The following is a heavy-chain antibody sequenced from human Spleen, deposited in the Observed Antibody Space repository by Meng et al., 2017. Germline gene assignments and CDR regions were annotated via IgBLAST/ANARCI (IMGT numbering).Heavy chain of an antibody. V-gene: IGHV5-51*01. D-gene: IGHD6-19*01. CDR2: IYPGDSDT. CDR1: GYSFTTYW. Sequence: GESLKISCKGSGYSFTTYWIGWVRQMPGKGLEWMGIIYPGDSDTRYGPSFQGQVTMLLNKSISTAYLQWSSLKASDSAMYYCARHRGRSDNSGRPVTDAFDIWGKGTMVTVSS. J-gene: IGHJ3*02. CDR3: ARHRGRSDNSGRPVTDAFDI.